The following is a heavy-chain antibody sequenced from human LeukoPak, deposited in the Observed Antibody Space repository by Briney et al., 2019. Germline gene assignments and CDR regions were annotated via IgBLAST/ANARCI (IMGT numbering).Heavy chain of an antibody. CDR2: FDPEDGET. V-gene: IGHV1-24*01. J-gene: IGHJ3*02. D-gene: IGHD2-21*01. Sequence: ASVKVSCKVSGYTLTELSMHWVRQAPGKGLEWMGGFDPEDGETIYAQKFQGRVTMTEDTSTDTAYMELSSLRSEDTAVYYCATAKILLWWSYGAFDIWGQGTMVTVSS. CDR1: GYTLTELS. CDR3: ATAKILLWWSYGAFDI.